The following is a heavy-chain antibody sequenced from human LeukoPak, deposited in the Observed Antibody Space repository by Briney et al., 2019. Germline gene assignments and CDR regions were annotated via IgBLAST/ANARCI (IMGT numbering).Heavy chain of an antibody. CDR2: IYYSGST. V-gene: IGHV4-31*03. CDR1: GGSISSGVYY. J-gene: IGHJ3*02. CDR3: ASSLLRPYAFDI. D-gene: IGHD3-3*01. Sequence: PSETLSLTCTVSGGSISSGVYYWSWIRQHPGKGLEWIGYIYYSGSTYYNPSLKSRVTISVDTSKNQFSLKLSSVTAADTAVYYCASSLLRPYAFDIWGQGTMVTVSS.